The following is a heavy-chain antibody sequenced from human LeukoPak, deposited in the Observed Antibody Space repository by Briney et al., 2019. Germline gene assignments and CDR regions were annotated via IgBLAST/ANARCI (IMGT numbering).Heavy chain of an antibody. CDR3: ARIHLEWASFAP. Sequence: SETLSLTCAVYGGSFSGYYWSWIRQPPGKGLEWIGEINHSGSTNYNPSLKSRVTMSVDTSKNQFSLKLSSVTAADTAVYYCARIHLEWASFAPWGQGTLVTVSS. V-gene: IGHV4-34*01. CDR2: INHSGST. CDR1: GGSFSGYY. D-gene: IGHD3-3*01. J-gene: IGHJ5*02.